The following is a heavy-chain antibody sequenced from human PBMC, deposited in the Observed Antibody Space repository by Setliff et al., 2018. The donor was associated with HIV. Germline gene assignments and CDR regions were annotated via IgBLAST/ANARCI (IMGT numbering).Heavy chain of an antibody. CDR1: GGTFSNYG. CDR2: IIPIFGTA. D-gene: IGHD6-13*01. V-gene: IGHV1-69*13. CDR3: ARDQPTVYYTSWYDSGEYNWFDP. J-gene: IGHJ5*02. Sequence: AASVKVSCKAYGGTFSNYGISWVRQAPGQGLEWMGGIIPIFGTANYAQKFQGRVTITADASTSTAYMELSSLSSEDTAVYYCARDQPTVYYTSWYDSGEYNWFDPWGQGTLVTVSS.